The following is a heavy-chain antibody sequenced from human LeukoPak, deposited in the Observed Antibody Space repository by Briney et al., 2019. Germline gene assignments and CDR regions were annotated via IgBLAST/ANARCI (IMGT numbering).Heavy chain of an antibody. J-gene: IGHJ4*02. D-gene: IGHD3-16*02. CDR3: NVWGSYRAAYVDY. Sequence: ASVKVSCKASGGTFISYAISWVRQAPGQGLEWMGGIIPIFGTANYAQKFQGRVTITADESTSTAYMELSSLRSEDTAVYYCNVWGSYRAAYVDYWGQGTLVTVSS. V-gene: IGHV1-69*13. CDR1: GGTFISYA. CDR2: IIPIFGTA.